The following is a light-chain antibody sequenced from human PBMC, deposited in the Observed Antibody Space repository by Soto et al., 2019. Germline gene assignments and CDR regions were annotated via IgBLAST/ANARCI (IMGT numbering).Light chain of an antibody. V-gene: IGKV1-5*03. CDR3: QQYNSFPT. Sequence: DIRMTQSPSTLSASVGDRVTITCRASHSISSWLAWYQQKPGKAPKLLIYKASSLESGVPSRFSGSGSGTEFTLTISSLQPDDFATYYCQQYNSFPTFGQGTKVEIK. J-gene: IGKJ1*01. CDR2: KAS. CDR1: HSISSW.